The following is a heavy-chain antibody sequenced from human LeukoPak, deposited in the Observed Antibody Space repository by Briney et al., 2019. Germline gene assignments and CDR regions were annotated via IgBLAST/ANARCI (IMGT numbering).Heavy chain of an antibody. J-gene: IGHJ6*03. CDR2: ISAYNGNA. D-gene: IGHD5-18*01. CDR3: ARGTGVDTALVSGYMDV. CDR1: GYTFTSYG. Sequence: ASVKVSCKASGYTFTSYGISWVRQAPGQGLEWMGWISAYNGNAHYAQNLQGRATMTTDTSTSTAYMELKSLRSGDTAVYYCARGTGVDTALVSGYMDVWGKGTTVTVSS. V-gene: IGHV1-18*01.